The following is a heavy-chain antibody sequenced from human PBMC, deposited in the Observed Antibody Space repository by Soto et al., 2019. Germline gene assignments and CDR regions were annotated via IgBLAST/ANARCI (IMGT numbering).Heavy chain of an antibody. D-gene: IGHD2-21*01. J-gene: IGHJ6*02. CDR3: IYRRASWDYHGLDV. CDR1: GFSLTTGGVG. V-gene: IGHV2-5*01. CDR2: IYWNDDR. Sequence: ASGPTLVNPTQTPTLTCTFSGFSLTTGGVGVGLIRQPPGRSLEWLAVIYWNDDRRRSPSLENRLTITKDTSKNQVVLTMTNMDPVDTATYYCIYRRASWDYHGLDVWGQGTPVTVYS.